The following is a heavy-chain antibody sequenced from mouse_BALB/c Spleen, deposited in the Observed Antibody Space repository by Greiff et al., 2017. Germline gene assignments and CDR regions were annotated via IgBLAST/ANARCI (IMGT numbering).Heavy chain of an antibody. CDR3: ARDGDYYGYEDYAMDY. CDR2: ISDGGSYT. J-gene: IGHJ4*01. V-gene: IGHV5-4*02. Sequence: EVQGVESGGGLVKPGGSLKLSCAASGFTFSDYYMYWVRQTPEKRLEWVATISDGGSYTYYPDSVKGRFTISRDNAKNNLYLQMSSLKSEDTAMYYCARDGDYYGYEDYAMDYWGQGTSVTVSS. CDR1: GFTFSDYY. D-gene: IGHD1-2*01.